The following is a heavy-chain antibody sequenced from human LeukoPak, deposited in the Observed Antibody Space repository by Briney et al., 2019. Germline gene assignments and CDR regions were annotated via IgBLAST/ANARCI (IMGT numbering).Heavy chain of an antibody. D-gene: IGHD3-3*01. CDR3: AGTTIFGAASA. CDR1: GGSISSSSYH. J-gene: IGHJ5*02. Sequence: TSETLSLTCTVSGGSISSSSYHWAWIRQPPGKRLEWIGSVYYSGSTYYNPSLKSRVTISVDTSKDQFSLKLRSVTAADTAVYYCAGTTIFGAASAWGQGTLVAVSS. CDR2: VYYSGST. V-gene: IGHV4-39*01.